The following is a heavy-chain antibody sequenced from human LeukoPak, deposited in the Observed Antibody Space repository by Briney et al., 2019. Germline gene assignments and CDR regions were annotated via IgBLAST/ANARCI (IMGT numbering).Heavy chain of an antibody. V-gene: IGHV1-3*01. D-gene: IGHD6-19*01. CDR3: AREEFVAVAGTVYYYYGMDV. Sequence: ASVKVSCKASGYTFTSYAMHWVRQAPGQRLEWMGWINAGNGNTKYSQKFQGRVTITRDTSASTAYMELSSLRSEDTAVYYCAREEFVAVAGTVYYYYGMDVWGQGTTVTVSS. CDR2: INAGNGNT. J-gene: IGHJ6*02. CDR1: GYTFTSYA.